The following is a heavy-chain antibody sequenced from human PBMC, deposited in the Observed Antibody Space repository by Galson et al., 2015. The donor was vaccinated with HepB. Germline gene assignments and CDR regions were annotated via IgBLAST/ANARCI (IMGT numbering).Heavy chain of an antibody. J-gene: IGHJ4*02. CDR2: VWYDATNK. V-gene: IGHV3-33*01. Sequence: SLRLSCAASGFTFSSYNMHWVRQAPGKGLEWVAIVWYDATNKYYADSVKGRFTISRDNSKNTLYLQMNSLRAEDTAVYYCVRPTLAGGFDYLGRGTLVTVSS. CDR3: VRPTLAGGFDY. CDR1: GFTFSSYN. D-gene: IGHD3-16*01.